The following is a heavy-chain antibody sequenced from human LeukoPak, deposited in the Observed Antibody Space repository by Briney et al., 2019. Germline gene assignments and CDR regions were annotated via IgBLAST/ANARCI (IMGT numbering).Heavy chain of an antibody. D-gene: IGHD5-24*01. CDR1: GFTFSNYW. Sequence: GGSLRLSCAASGFTFSNYWMHWVRQAPGKGLVWGSSIKSNGRTTSYADSVKGRFTISRDNAKNTLYLQMNSLRVEDTAVYYCARDGRLDGYNGIVDNWGQGTLVTVSS. CDR3: ARDGRLDGYNGIVDN. CDR2: IKSNGRTT. V-gene: IGHV3-74*01. J-gene: IGHJ4*02.